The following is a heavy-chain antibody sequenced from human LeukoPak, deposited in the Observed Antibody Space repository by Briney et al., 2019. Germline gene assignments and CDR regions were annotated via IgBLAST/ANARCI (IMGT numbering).Heavy chain of an antibody. Sequence: PSETLSLTCAVSGGSISSGGYSWSWIRQPPGKGLEWIGYIYYSGSTYYNPSLKSRVTISVDTSKNQFSLKLSSVTAADTAVYYCARVVVTMIVVHGAFDIWGQGTMVTVSS. J-gene: IGHJ3*02. CDR2: IYYSGST. CDR3: ARVVVTMIVVHGAFDI. D-gene: IGHD3-22*01. CDR1: GGSISSGGYS. V-gene: IGHV4-30-4*07.